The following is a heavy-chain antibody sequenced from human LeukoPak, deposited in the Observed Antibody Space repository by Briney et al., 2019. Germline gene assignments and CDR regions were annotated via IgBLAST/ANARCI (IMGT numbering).Heavy chain of an antibody. J-gene: IGHJ4*02. CDR2: IHNSGTT. Sequence: SETLSLTCAVSGGPFSGYFWSWIRQSSGKGLEWIGEIHNSGTTNYNPSLNSRVTISEDTSKNQFYLNLSSVTAADTAVYYCARRYYYNLGSFPFDFWGQETLVTVSS. D-gene: IGHD3-10*01. V-gene: IGHV4-34*01. CDR1: GGPFSGYF. CDR3: ARRYYYNLGSFPFDF.